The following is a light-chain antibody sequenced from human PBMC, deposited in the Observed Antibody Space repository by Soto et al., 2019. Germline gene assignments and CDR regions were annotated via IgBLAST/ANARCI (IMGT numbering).Light chain of an antibody. CDR3: CSYAGSYTNV. CDR2: DVS. J-gene: IGLJ1*01. Sequence: SVLTQPASVSGSPGQSITISCTGTSSDVGGYNYVSWYQQHPGKAPKLMIYDVSKRPSGVPDRFSGSKSGNTASLTISGLQAEDEADYYCCSYAGSYTNVFGTGTKVTVL. CDR1: SSDVGGYNY. V-gene: IGLV2-11*01.